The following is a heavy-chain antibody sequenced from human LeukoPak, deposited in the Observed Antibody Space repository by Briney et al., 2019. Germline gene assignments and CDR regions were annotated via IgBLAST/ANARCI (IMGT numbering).Heavy chain of an antibody. CDR2: IFYSGNT. V-gene: IGHV4-39*01. Sequence: SETLSLTCTVFGGSIVSSTNYWAWVRQPPGKGLEWIGSIFYSGNTHYNPSLKSRVTMSVDTPKNEFSLKLTSVTAADTAVYYCTRHWSEFYNYGMGVWGHGTTVTVSS. J-gene: IGHJ6*02. CDR1: GGSIVSSTNY. D-gene: IGHD3-3*01. CDR3: TRHWSEFYNYGMGV.